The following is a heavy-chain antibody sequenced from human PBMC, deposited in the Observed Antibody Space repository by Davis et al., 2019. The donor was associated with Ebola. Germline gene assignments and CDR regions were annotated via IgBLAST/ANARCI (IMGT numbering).Heavy chain of an antibody. CDR3: ARGGGRITIFGVVTTGMGGMDV. V-gene: IGHV4-4*07. CDR1: GGSLSSYY. Sequence: PAGSLTLSCTVSGGSLSSYYWSWIRQPAGKGLAWIGRIYTSGSTNYNPSLKRPVTMSVDTSKNQFSLKLSSVTAADTAVDYCARGGGRITIFGVVTTGMGGMDVWGQGTTVTVSS. CDR2: IYTSGST. J-gene: IGHJ6*02. D-gene: IGHD3-3*01.